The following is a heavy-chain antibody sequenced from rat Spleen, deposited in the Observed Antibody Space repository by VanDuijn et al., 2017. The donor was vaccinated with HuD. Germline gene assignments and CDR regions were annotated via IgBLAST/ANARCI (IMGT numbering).Heavy chain of an antibody. D-gene: IGHD1-1*01. Sequence: EVQLVESGGGLVQPGRSLKLSCAASGFTFSNYDMAWVRQAPTKGLEWVATIVYDGSSTYYRDSVRGRFTISRDHAKSTLYLQMNNLRSEDTAMYYCASGGSGGLNWFAYWGQGTLVTVSS. CDR3: ASGGSGGLNWFAY. CDR2: IVYDGSST. V-gene: IGHV5-29*01. J-gene: IGHJ3*01. CDR1: GFTFSNYD.